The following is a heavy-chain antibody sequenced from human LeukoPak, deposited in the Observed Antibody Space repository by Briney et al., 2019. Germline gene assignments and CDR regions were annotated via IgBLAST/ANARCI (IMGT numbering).Heavy chain of an antibody. CDR1: GFIFNDFW. J-gene: IGHJ4*02. CDR3: APPPIAATGN. Sequence: GGSLXLSCTASGFIFNDFWMSWVRQAPGEGLEWVANIRQDGGAKNYVDSVKGRFTISRDNAKKSLYLQMNSLRAEDTAAYYCAPPPIAATGNWGQGTLVTVSS. CDR2: IRQDGGAK. V-gene: IGHV3-7*01. D-gene: IGHD6-13*01.